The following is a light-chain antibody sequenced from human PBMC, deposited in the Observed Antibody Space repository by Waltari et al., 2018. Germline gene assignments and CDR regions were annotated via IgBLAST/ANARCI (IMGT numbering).Light chain of an antibody. CDR3: QQYYSTPLT. CDR2: WAS. J-gene: IGKJ4*01. Sequence: DIVMTQPPDSLAVSLGERATIDCKSSQSVLSSSNNKNYLAWYQQKPRQPPKLLISWASTRESGVPDRFSGSGSGTDFTLTISSLQAEDVAVYYCQQYYSTPLTFGGGTKVEIK. V-gene: IGKV4-1*01. CDR1: QSVLSSSNNKNY.